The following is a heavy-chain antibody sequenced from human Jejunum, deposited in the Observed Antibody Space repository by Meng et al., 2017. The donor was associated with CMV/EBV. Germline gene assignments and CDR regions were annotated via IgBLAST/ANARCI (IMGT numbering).Heavy chain of an antibody. Sequence: FTFSRYWMSWVRQVPGKGLEWVSSISTHSTYISYADSVKGRFTISRDNAKNSLYLQVDSLRAEDTAVYYCASGFCGSTTCYREFDYWGQGTLVTVSS. D-gene: IGHD2-2*01. CDR1: FTFSRYW. CDR2: ISTHSTYI. CDR3: ASGFCGSTTCYREFDY. V-gene: IGHV3-21*01. J-gene: IGHJ4*02.